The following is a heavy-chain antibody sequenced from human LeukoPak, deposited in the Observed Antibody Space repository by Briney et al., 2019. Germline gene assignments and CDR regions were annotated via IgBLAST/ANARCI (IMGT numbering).Heavy chain of an antibody. J-gene: IGHJ4*02. CDR1: GFTFSNYA. D-gene: IGHD3-22*01. Sequence: GGSLRLSCAPSGFTFSNYAMNWVRQAPGKGLEWVSAISGSGISIYYADSVKGRFTISRDNSKNTLYLQMNSLRAEDTAVYYCAKGPTYYYDTSGYYIDYWGQGTLVTVSS. CDR2: ISGSGISI. CDR3: AKGPTYYYDTSGYYIDY. V-gene: IGHV3-23*01.